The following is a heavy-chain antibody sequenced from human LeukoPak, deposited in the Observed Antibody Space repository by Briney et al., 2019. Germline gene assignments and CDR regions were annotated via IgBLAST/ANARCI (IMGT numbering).Heavy chain of an antibody. V-gene: IGHV1-69*02. Sequence: SVKVSCKASGGTFSSYTISWVRQAPGQGLEWMGRIIPILGIANYAQKFQGRVTITADESTSTAYMELSSLRSEDTAVYYCARGGRSTIFGYYYYMDVWGKGTTVTVSS. CDR1: GGTFSSYT. J-gene: IGHJ6*03. D-gene: IGHD3-3*01. CDR3: ARGGRSTIFGYYYYMDV. CDR2: IIPILGIA.